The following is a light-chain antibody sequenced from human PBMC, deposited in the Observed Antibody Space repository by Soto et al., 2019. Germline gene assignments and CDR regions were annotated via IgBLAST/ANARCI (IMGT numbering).Light chain of an antibody. CDR1: QSISSW. CDR3: QQYKSFSLT. J-gene: IGKJ4*01. CDR2: DAS. Sequence: DIQMTQSPSTLSASVGDRVTITCRASQSISSWLAWYQQKPGKAPKLLIYDASNLESGVPSRFSGGGSGTEFSLTISSLQPDDFATYYCQQYKSFSLTFGGGTKVDIK. V-gene: IGKV1-5*01.